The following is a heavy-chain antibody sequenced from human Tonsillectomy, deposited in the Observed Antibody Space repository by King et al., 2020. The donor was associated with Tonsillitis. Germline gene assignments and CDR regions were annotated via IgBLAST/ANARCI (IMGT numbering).Heavy chain of an antibody. CDR3: ATAYDGNFYWDK. Sequence: QLVQSGAEVKKSGESLKISCQGSGYTFADYWIGWVRQMPGKGLEWMAIIRTGSSNGKYRPSFQGQVTISADKSISTAYLQWNSLKASDTAIYFCATAYDGNFYWDKWGQGTLVTVSS. V-gene: IGHV5-51*03. J-gene: IGHJ4*02. CDR2: IRTGSSNG. CDR1: GYTFADYW. D-gene: IGHD3-16*01.